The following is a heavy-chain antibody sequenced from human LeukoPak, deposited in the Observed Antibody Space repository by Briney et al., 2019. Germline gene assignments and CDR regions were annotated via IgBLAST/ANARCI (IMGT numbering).Heavy chain of an antibody. J-gene: IGHJ6*02. D-gene: IGHD7-27*01. Sequence: ASVKVSCKASGGTFSSYAISWVRQAPGQGLEWMGGIIPIFGTANYAQKFQGRVTITADESTSTAYMELSSLGSEDTAVYYCARGSLGIPHGMDVWGQGTTVTVSS. CDR1: GGTFSSYA. CDR2: IIPIFGTA. V-gene: IGHV1-69*01. CDR3: ARGSLGIPHGMDV.